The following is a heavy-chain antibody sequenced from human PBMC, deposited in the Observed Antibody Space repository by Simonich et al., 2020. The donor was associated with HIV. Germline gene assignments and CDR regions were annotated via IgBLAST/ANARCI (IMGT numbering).Heavy chain of an antibody. Sequence: QVQLVQSGAEVKKPGASVKVSCKVSGYTLTELSMHWVRQAPGKGVEGRGGVNPEEGETIYAQKYQGRVTMTEDSSTDTAHMELSSLTSEDTAVYFCAAVKYYYDSSGFSYDGVDVWGQGTMVTVSS. CDR1: GYTLTELS. D-gene: IGHD3-22*01. J-gene: IGHJ3*01. V-gene: IGHV1-24*01. CDR2: VNPEEGET. CDR3: AAVKYYYDSSGFSYDGVDV.